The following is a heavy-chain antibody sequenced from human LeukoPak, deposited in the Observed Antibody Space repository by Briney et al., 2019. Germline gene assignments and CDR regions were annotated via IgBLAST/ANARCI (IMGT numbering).Heavy chain of an antibody. Sequence: SQTLSLTCTVSGGSISSGDYYWSWIRQPPGKGLEWIGYIYYSGSTYYNPSLKSRVTISVDPSKNQFSLKLSSVTAADTAVYYCARVRIAAANPPFDYWGQGTLVTVSS. CDR2: IYYSGST. D-gene: IGHD6-13*01. CDR3: ARVRIAAANPPFDY. CDR1: GGSISSGDYY. J-gene: IGHJ4*02. V-gene: IGHV4-30-4*08.